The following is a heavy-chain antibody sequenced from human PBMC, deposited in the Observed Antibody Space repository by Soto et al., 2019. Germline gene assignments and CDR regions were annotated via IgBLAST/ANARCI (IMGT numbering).Heavy chain of an antibody. Sequence: LRLSCAASGFTFSSYAMSWVRQAPGKGLEWVSGISGSGSSTYYADSVKGRFTISRDNSKNTLYLQVNSLRADDTAVYYCARRNWNYGAFDIWGQGTMVTVSS. V-gene: IGHV3-23*01. CDR1: GFTFSSYA. D-gene: IGHD1-7*01. J-gene: IGHJ3*02. CDR2: ISGSGSST. CDR3: ARRNWNYGAFDI.